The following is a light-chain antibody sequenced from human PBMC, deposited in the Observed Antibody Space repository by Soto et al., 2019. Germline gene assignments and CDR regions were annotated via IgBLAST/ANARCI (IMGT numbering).Light chain of an antibody. J-gene: IGKJ3*01. CDR3: QQYNNWPPGT. CDR1: PSVSSH. V-gene: IGKV3-15*01. Sequence: EIVMTQSPATLSVSQGERATLSCRASPSVSSHLAWYQQKPGQAPRLLIYGASPRATGIPARFSGSGSGTEFTLTISSLQSEDFAVYYCQQYNNWPPGTFGPGTKVDIK. CDR2: GAS.